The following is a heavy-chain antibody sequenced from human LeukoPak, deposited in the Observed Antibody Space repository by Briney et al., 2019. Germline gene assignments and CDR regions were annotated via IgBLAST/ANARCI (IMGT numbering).Heavy chain of an antibody. J-gene: IGHJ4*02. CDR3: ARARGSWQVDY. D-gene: IGHD2-15*01. Sequence: ASVKVSCKASGYTFTSYDINWVRQATGQGLEWMGWMNPNSGNTGYAQKFQGRVTITRNTSISTAYVELSSLRSEDTAVYYCARARGSWQVDYWGQGTLVTVSS. CDR1: GYTFTSYD. CDR2: MNPNSGNT. V-gene: IGHV1-8*03.